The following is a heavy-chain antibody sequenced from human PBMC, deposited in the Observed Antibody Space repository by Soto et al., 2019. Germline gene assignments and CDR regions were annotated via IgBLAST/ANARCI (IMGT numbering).Heavy chain of an antibody. D-gene: IGHD3-10*01. Sequence: GEALKIPCKCSGYSFTNYWLGWVGQMPANGRKWMGIIYPSDSDTSNSPSSPRQVTISADKSISTAYLQWSSLKASDTAMDDCSRPRGFRGVEFSYFDYWGQGTMVTVSS. CDR2: IYPSDSDT. J-gene: IGHJ4*01. CDR3: SRPRGFRGVEFSYFDY. CDR1: GYSFTNYW. V-gene: IGHV5-51*01.